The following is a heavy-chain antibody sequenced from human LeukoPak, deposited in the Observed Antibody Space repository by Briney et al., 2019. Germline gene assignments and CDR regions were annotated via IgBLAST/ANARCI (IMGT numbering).Heavy chain of an antibody. D-gene: IGHD5-18*01. CDR1: GFTFSSYS. J-gene: IGHJ4*02. CDR3: PRSRIQLWVDPRDFDF. Sequence: GGSLRLSCAASGFTFSSYSMNWVRQAPGKGLEWVSYISSSGSTIYYADSVKGRFTISRDNAKNSLYLQMNSLRAEDTAVYYCPRSRIQLWVDPRDFDFWGQGTLVTVSS. CDR2: ISSSGSTI. V-gene: IGHV3-48*04.